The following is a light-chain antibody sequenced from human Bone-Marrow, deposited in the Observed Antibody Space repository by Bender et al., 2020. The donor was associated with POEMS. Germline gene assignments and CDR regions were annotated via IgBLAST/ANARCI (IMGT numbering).Light chain of an antibody. CDR1: KLGDRF. CDR2: QNT. Sequence: SYELTQPPSVSVSPGQTATITCSGHKLGDRFTSWYQQKPGQSPVMVIYQNTRRPTGIPERFSCSSSGNTASLTISGTQAMDEANYYCLVYSTGEWVFGGGTKLTVL. V-gene: IGLV3-1*01. J-gene: IGLJ3*02. CDR3: LVYSTGEWV.